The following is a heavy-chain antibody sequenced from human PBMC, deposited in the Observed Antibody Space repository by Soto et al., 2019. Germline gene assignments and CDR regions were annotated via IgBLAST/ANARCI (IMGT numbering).Heavy chain of an antibody. CDR3: ARNYGAYFDY. J-gene: IGHJ4*02. V-gene: IGHV5-51*01. CDR2: IFPSDSDT. Sequence: PGESLKISCKGSGYSFTSYWIGWVRQMPGKGLEWMGIIFPSDSDTRYSPSFQGQVTISADKSLTTAYLQLSCLEASATATYYCARNYGAYFDYWGQGTLVTVSS. D-gene: IGHD4-17*01. CDR1: GYSFTSYW.